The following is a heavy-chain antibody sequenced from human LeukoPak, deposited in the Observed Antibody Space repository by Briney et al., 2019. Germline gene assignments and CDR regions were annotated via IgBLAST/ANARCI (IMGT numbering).Heavy chain of an antibody. CDR2: IRYDGSNK. V-gene: IGHV3-30*02. J-gene: IGHJ4*02. Sequence: GGSLRLSCTVSGFTVSSNSMSWVRQAPGKGLEWVAFIRYDGSNKYYADSVKGGFTVSRDNSKNTLYLQMDSLRAEDTAVYFCARGAYYNILTGYRGRILGFDYWGQGTLVTVSS. CDR3: ARGAYYNILTGYRGRILGFDY. D-gene: IGHD3-9*01. CDR1: GFTVSSNS.